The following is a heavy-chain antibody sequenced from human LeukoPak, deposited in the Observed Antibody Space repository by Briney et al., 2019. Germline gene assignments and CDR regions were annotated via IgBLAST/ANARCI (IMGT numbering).Heavy chain of an antibody. D-gene: IGHD3-22*01. CDR1: GGSISSGGYY. J-gene: IGHJ4*02. CDR3: ARLFYYDSSAQDY. CDR2: IYYSGST. Sequence: SQTLSLTCTVSGGSISSGGYYWSWIRQHPGKGLEWIGYIYYSGSTYYNPSLKSRVTISVDTSKNQFSLKLSSVTAADTAVYYCARLFYYDSSAQDYWGQGTLVTVSS. V-gene: IGHV4-31*03.